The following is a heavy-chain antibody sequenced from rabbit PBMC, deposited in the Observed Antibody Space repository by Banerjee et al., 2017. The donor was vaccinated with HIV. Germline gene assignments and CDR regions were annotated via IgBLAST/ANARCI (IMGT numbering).Heavy chain of an antibody. J-gene: IGHJ6*01. D-gene: IGHD3-1*01. CDR1: GFSFSSGYD. CDR3: ARDGGNNWSSYYDMDL. V-gene: IGHV1S40*01. Sequence: QSLEESGGDLVKPGASLTLTCTASGFSFSSGYDMCWVRQAPGKGLEWIACINAGSSGIPYYASWAKGRFTISKTSSSTVTLLMTSLTAADTATYFCARDGGNNWSSYYDMDLWGQGTLVTVS. CDR2: INAGSSGIP.